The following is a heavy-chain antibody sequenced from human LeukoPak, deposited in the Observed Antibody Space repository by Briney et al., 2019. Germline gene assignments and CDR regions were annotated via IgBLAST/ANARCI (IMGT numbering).Heavy chain of an antibody. CDR1: GFTFNKSW. CDR3: AKTGERDY. V-gene: IGHV3-7*01. J-gene: IGHJ4*02. Sequence: GGSLRLSCAASGFTFNKSWMSWVRQAPGKGPVWVANIKEDGTQKYYVDSVRGRFTISRDNAENSLYLQMNSLRDEDTTVYYCAKTGERDYWGRGTLVTVSS. CDR2: IKEDGTQK. D-gene: IGHD7-27*01.